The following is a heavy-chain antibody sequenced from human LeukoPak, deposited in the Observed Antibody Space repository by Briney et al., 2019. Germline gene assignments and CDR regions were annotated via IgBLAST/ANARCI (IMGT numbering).Heavy chain of an antibody. CDR2: INSDGSGT. D-gene: IGHD6-13*01. V-gene: IGHV3-74*01. CDR1: GFTFSSYW. Sequence: TGGSLRLSCAASGFTFSSYWMYWVRQAPGKGLVWVSHINSDGSGTNYVDSVKGRFTISRDNAKNTLYLQMNSLRAEDTAVYYCAREAAAGTFDYWGQGTLVTVSS. J-gene: IGHJ4*02. CDR3: AREAAAGTFDY.